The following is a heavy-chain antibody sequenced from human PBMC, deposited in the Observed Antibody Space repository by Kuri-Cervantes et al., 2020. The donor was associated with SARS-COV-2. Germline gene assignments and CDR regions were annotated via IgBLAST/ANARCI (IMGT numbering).Heavy chain of an antibody. Sequence: GGSLRLSCAASGFTFSDYYMSWIRQAPGKGLEWVSYISSSSSTIYYADSVKGRFTISRDNAKNSLYLQMNSLRAEDTAVYYCARDALSDILTGYYPQGFDYWGQGTLVTVSS. J-gene: IGHJ4*02. CDR2: ISSSSSTI. D-gene: IGHD3-9*01. V-gene: IGHV3-11*04. CDR3: ARDALSDILTGYYPQGFDY. CDR1: GFTFSDYY.